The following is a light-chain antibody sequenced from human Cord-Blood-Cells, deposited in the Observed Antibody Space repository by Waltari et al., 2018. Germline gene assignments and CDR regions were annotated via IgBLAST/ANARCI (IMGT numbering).Light chain of an antibody. CDR3: QVWDSSSDHPV. J-gene: IGLJ2*01. V-gene: IGLV3-21*03. CDR2: DDS. Sequence: SYVLTQPPSVSLAPANTARITCGGHHLGRKRGTRYQQKQGQAPVLGVYDDSDRPSGIPERFSGSNSGNTATLTISRVEAGDEADYYCQVWDSSSDHPVFGGGTKLTVL. CDR1: HLGRKR.